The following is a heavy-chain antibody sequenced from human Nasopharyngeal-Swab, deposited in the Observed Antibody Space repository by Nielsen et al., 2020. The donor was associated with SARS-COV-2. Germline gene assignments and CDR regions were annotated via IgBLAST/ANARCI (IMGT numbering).Heavy chain of an antibody. Sequence: GGSLRLSCAASGFTFSSYWMSWVRQAPGKGLEWVANIKQDGSEKYYVDSVKGRFTISRDNAKNSLYLKMNSLRAEDTAVYYCARSPPITFGGVNDYWGQGTLVTVSS. CDR1: GFTFSSYW. D-gene: IGHD3-16*01. J-gene: IGHJ4*02. CDR3: ARSPPITFGGVNDY. CDR2: IKQDGSEK. V-gene: IGHV3-7*01.